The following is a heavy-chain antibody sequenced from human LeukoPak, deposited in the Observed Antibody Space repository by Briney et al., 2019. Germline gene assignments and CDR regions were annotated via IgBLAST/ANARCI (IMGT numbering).Heavy chain of an antibody. D-gene: IGHD2-15*01. CDR1: GGSFSGYY. CDR2: INHSGST. Sequence: SETLSLTCAVYGGSFSGYYWRWIRQPPGKGLEWIGVINHSGSTNYNPSLKSRVTISVDTSKNQFSLKLSSVTAADTAVYYCARYCSGGSCYGMDVWGKGTTVTVSS. J-gene: IGHJ6*04. V-gene: IGHV4-34*01. CDR3: ARYCSGGSCYGMDV.